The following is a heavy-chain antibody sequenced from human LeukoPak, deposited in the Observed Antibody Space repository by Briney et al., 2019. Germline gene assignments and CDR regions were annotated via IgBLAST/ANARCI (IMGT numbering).Heavy chain of an antibody. V-gene: IGHV4-59*01. J-gene: IGHJ4*02. CDR2: IYYSGST. CDR3: ARELRYDSSIYYFDY. Sequence: SETLSLTCTVSGGSISSYYWSWIRRPPGKGLEWIGYIYYSGSTNYNPSLKSRVTISVDTSKNQFSLKLSSVTAADTAVYYCARELRYDSSIYYFDYWGQGTLVTVSS. D-gene: IGHD3-22*01. CDR1: GGSISSYY.